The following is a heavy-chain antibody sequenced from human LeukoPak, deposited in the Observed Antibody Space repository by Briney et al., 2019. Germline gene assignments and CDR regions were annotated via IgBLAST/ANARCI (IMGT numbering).Heavy chain of an antibody. CDR3: ARVDRLEVIEPPTMKFDS. Sequence: GGSLRLSCAASGFTFSSYWMTWVRQTPGKGLEWVANINQDGSEKYYVDSVKGRFTLSRDNAKNSLFVQMKSLRPEDTAVYYCARVDRLEVIEPPTMKFDSWGQGTQVTVSS. CDR2: INQDGSEK. J-gene: IGHJ4*02. CDR1: GFTFSSYW. D-gene: IGHD1-14*01. V-gene: IGHV3-7*01.